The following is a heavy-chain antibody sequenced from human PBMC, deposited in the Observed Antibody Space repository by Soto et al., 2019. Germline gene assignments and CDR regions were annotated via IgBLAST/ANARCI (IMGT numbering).Heavy chain of an antibody. J-gene: IGHJ6*02. CDR2: ISGSGGST. CDR1: GFTFSSYA. Sequence: EVQLLESGGGLVQPGGSLRLSCAASGFTFSSYAMSWVRQAPGKGLEWVSAISGSGGSTYYADSVKGRFTISRDNSKKTLYLQMNGLRAEDTAVYYCAKDRYTGYPSSYGMGVWGRGTTVTVSS. V-gene: IGHV3-23*01. CDR3: AKDRYTGYPSSYGMGV. D-gene: IGHD5-12*01.